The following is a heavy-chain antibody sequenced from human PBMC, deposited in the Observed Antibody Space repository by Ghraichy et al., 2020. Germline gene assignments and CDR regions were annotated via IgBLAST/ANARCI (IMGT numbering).Heavy chain of an antibody. V-gene: IGHV5-51*01. CDR3: ARRMRGGPAAVGMPFVS. D-gene: IGHD6-13*01. J-gene: IGHJ4*02. CDR2: IYPDDSNT. Sequence: GESLNISCNASGYTFSSYWIGWVRQMPGKGLEWMAIIYPDDSNTKYSPSFQGQVTISVDKSITTAYLQWSSLKASDTAIYYCARRMRGGPAAVGMPFVSWGQGTLVTVSS. CDR1: GYTFSSYW.